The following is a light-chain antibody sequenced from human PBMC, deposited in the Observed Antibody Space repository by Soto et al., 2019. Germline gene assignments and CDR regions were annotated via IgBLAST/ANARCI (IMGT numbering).Light chain of an antibody. J-gene: IGKJ1*01. V-gene: IGKV3-15*01. CDR2: GAS. CDR3: QQHNNLPPT. CDR1: QSVSSN. Sequence: EIVMTQSPATLSVSPGERATLSCRASQSVSSNLAWYQQKPGQAPRLLIYGASTRATGIPARFSGSGSGTEFTLTISSLQSEDFAVYYCQQHNNLPPTLGPGTKVDIK.